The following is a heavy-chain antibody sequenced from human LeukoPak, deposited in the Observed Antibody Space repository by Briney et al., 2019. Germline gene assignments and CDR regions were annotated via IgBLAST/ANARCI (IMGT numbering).Heavy chain of an antibody. V-gene: IGHV4-34*01. J-gene: IGHJ5*02. CDR2: INHSGST. CDR1: GGSFSGCY. Sequence: SETLSLTCAVYGGSFSGCYWSWIRQPPGKGLEWIGEINHSGSTNYNPSLKSRVTISVDTSKNQFSLKLSSVTAADTAVYYCARGHNWFDPWGQGTLVTVSS. CDR3: ARGHNWFDP.